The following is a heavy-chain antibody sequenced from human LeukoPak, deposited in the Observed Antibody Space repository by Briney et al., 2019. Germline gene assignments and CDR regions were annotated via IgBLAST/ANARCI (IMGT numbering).Heavy chain of an antibody. Sequence: SGSLSLTCTVSGVSISSYDRSWIRQPPGKGLEWIGYIYYSGNTNYSPSLKSRVTISVDKSKNKFSLKLTSVTAADTAVYYCARGEKDWEYYFDYWGQGTLVTVSS. J-gene: IGHJ4*02. D-gene: IGHD3/OR15-3a*01. CDR1: GVSISSYD. CDR3: ARGEKDWEYYFDY. V-gene: IGHV4-59*01. CDR2: IYYSGNT.